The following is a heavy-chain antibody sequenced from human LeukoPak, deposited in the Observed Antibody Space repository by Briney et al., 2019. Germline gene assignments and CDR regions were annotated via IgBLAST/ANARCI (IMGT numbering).Heavy chain of an antibody. D-gene: IGHD2-15*01. CDR3: AGVLYCSGGSCYQPGFTREKYNWFDP. CDR2: IYYSGST. CDR1: GDSISSSNYS. J-gene: IGHJ5*02. Sequence: PSETLSLTCTVSGDSISSSNYSWGWLRQPPGKGLEWIGTIYYSGSTYYNPSLKSRVTISVYTSKNQFSLKLSSVTAADTAVYYCAGVLYCSGGSCYQPGFTREKYNWFDPWGQGTLVTVSS. V-gene: IGHV4-39*07.